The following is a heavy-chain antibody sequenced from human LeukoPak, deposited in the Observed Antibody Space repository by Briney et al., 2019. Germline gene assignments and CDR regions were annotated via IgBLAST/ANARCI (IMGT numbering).Heavy chain of an antibody. D-gene: IGHD6-19*01. CDR1: GFTFSSYA. CDR3: AKTDVGQWLVPYYFDY. V-gene: IGHV3-23*01. J-gene: IGHJ4*02. Sequence: GGSLRLSCAASGFTFSSYAMSWVRQAPGKGLEWVSGISGSGGRTYYADSVKGRFTISRDKSKNTVYLQMNSLRADDTAVYYCAKTDVGQWLVPYYFDYWGQGTLVTVSS. CDR2: ISGSGGRT.